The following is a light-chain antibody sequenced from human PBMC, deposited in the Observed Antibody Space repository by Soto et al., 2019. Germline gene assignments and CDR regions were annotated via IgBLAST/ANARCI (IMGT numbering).Light chain of an antibody. J-gene: IGKJ1*01. Sequence: DIQLTQSPSSLSSSVGDIFTITCRASQSIISWLAWYQQKPGKAPKLLIYKASTLKSGVPSRFSGSGSGTEFTLTISSLQPEDFATYYCQQSYSTRWTFGQGTKVDI. CDR3: QQSYSTRWT. CDR2: KAS. V-gene: IGKV1-5*03. CDR1: QSIISW.